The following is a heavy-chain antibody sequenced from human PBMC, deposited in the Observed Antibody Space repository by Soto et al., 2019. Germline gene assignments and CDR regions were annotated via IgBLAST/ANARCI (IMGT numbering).Heavy chain of an antibody. CDR2: IIPIFGKA. CDR3: ARGWGYDSNDYYYAY. Sequence: QVQLVQSGAAVRKPWSSVKVSCKASGCTFSRHAISWVLQAPGQGVEWLGGIIPIFGKANQGQKFRGRVRMIADESTSTVYMELSSLRSEDTAMYYCARGWGYDSNDYYYAYWGQGTLVIVSS. J-gene: IGHJ4*02. D-gene: IGHD3-22*01. CDR1: GCTFSRHA. V-gene: IGHV1-69*01.